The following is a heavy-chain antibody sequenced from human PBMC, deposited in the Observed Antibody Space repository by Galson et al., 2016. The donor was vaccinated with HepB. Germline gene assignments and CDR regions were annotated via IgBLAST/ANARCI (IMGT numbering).Heavy chain of an antibody. CDR3: AKSPWYDSSGYYYFDY. D-gene: IGHD3-22*01. J-gene: IGHJ4*02. Sequence: LRLSCAASGFTFSSYPMTWVRQAPGEGLEWISGISGSGGSTFYADSVKGRFTISRDKSKNTLYLQMNSLRAEDTAVYHCAKSPWYDSSGYYYFDYWGQGTLVTVSS. CDR1: GFTFSSYP. V-gene: IGHV3-23*01. CDR2: ISGSGGST.